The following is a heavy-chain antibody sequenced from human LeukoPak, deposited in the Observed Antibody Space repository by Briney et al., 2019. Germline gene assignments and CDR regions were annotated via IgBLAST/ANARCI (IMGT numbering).Heavy chain of an antibody. D-gene: IGHD3-22*01. V-gene: IGHV4-34*01. CDR1: GGSFSGYY. J-gene: IGHJ4*02. CDR3: ARVPAYYYDSSGYNNY. Sequence: SEALSLTCAVYGGSFSGYYWSWIRQPPGKGLEWLGEINHSGSTNYNPSLKSRVTISVDTSKNQFSLKLSSVTAADTAVYYCARVPAYYYDSSGYNNYWGQGTLVTVSS. CDR2: INHSGST.